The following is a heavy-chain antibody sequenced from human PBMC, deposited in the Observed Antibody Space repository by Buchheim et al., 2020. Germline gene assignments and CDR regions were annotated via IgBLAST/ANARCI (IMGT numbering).Heavy chain of an antibody. D-gene: IGHD5-24*01. Sequence: QVQLQESGPGLVKPSQALSLTCTVSGASISRGTYYWSWIRQPAGKGLEWIGRIFTAGTTDYNPSLESRVAVSADTSRNQVSLKLSSVTAEDTAVYYCVREVLESQFYWYFDLWGRGTL. V-gene: IGHV4-61*02. J-gene: IGHJ2*01. CDR1: GASISRGTYY. CDR3: VREVLESQFYWYFDL. CDR2: IFTAGTT.